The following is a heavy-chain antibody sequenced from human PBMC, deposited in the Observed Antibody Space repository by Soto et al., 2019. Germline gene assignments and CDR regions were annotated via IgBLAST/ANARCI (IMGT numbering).Heavy chain of an antibody. V-gene: IGHV3-66*01. CDR2: IYSGGST. CDR3: ARDSDFWSGYYPSGYFDY. J-gene: IGHJ4*02. CDR1: GFTVSSNY. D-gene: IGHD3-3*01. Sequence: GGSLRLSCAASGFTVSSNYMSWVRQAPGKGLEWVSVIYSGGSTYYADSVKGRFTISRDNSKNTLYLQMNSLGAEDTAVYYCARDSDFWSGYYPSGYFDYWGQGTLVTVSS.